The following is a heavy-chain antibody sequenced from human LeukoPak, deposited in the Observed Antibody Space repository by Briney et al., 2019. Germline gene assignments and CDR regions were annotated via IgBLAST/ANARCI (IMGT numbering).Heavy chain of an antibody. CDR2: ISYDGSNK. CDR1: GFTFSSYD. Sequence: GGSLRLSCAASGFTFSSYDMHWVRQAPGKGLEWVAVISYDGSNKYYADSVKGRFAISRDNSKYTVYLQMNSLRVEDTAVYYCARANTPFADYWGQGTLVTVSS. V-gene: IGHV3-30*09. D-gene: IGHD2-2*02. CDR3: ARANTPFADY. J-gene: IGHJ4*02.